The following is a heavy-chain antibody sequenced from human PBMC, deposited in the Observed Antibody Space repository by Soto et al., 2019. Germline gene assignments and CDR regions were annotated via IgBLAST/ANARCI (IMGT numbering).Heavy chain of an antibody. J-gene: IGHJ5*02. CDR3: ARAGFKRYCSGGSCRNWFDP. CDR1: GGSSSGYY. CDR2: INHSGST. Sequence: PETLSLTCAVYGGSSSGYYWSWIRQPPGKGLEWIGEINHSGSTNYNPSLKSRVTISVDTSKNQFSLKLSSVTAADTAVYYCARAGFKRYCSGGSCRNWFDPWGQGTLVTVSS. D-gene: IGHD2-15*01. V-gene: IGHV4-34*01.